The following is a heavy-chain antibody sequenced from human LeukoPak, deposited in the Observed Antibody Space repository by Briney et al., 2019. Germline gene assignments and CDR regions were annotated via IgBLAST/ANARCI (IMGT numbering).Heavy chain of an antibody. Sequence: PGRSLRLSCAASGFTFSSYTMNWVRQAPGKGLEWVSSISSSSSYINYADSVKGRFTISRDNAKNSLYLQMNSLRAEDTAVYYCARDVTHCGGDCYSGDYWGQGTLVTVSS. V-gene: IGHV3-21*01. CDR1: GFTFSSYT. J-gene: IGHJ4*02. CDR2: ISSSSSYI. CDR3: ARDVTHCGGDCYSGDY. D-gene: IGHD2-21*02.